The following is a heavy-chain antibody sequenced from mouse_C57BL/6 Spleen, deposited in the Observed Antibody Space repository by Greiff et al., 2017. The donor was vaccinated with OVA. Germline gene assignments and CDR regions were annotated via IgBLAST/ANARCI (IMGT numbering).Heavy chain of an antibody. CDR3: ASPTVVARGYAMDY. V-gene: IGHV1-9*01. CDR1: GYTFTGYW. CDR2: ILPGSGST. J-gene: IGHJ4*01. Sequence: QVQLQQSGAELMKPGASVKLSCKATGYTFTGYWIEWVKQRPGHGLEWIGEILPGSGSTNYNEKCKGKATFTADTSSNTDYMQLSSLTTEDSAIYYCASPTVVARGYAMDYWGQGTSVTVSS. D-gene: IGHD1-1*01.